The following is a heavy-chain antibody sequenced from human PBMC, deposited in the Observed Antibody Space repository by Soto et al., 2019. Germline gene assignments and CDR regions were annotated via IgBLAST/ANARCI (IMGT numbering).Heavy chain of an antibody. CDR1: GFTFSSYA. Sequence: QVQLVESGGGVVQPGRSLRLSCAASGFTFSSYAMHWVRQAPGKGLEWVAVISYDGSNKYYADSVKGRFTISRDNFKNTLYLQMNSLRAEDTAVYYCARDRRVVVVAATYYYYGMDVWGQGTTVTVSS. CDR3: ARDRRVVVVAATYYYYGMDV. J-gene: IGHJ6*02. V-gene: IGHV3-30-3*01. D-gene: IGHD2-15*01. CDR2: ISYDGSNK.